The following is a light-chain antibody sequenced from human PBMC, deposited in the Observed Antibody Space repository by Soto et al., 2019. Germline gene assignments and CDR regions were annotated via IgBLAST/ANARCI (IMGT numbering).Light chain of an antibody. J-gene: IGKJ1*01. CDR3: QQSYSSPWT. CDR2: GAS. V-gene: IGKV1-39*01. Sequence: DIQMTQSPSSLSASVGDRVTITCRSSQSINTYLNWYQQKPGKAPNLLIYGASGLQGGVPSRFSGSGSGTDFTLTINSPQPEDFATYYCQQSYSSPWTFGQGTRVEIK. CDR1: QSINTY.